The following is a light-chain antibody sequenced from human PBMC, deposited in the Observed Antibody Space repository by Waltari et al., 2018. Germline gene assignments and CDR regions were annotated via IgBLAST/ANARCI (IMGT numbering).Light chain of an antibody. CDR2: GNN. V-gene: IGLV1-40*01. CDR1: SSNIGAGFA. Sequence: QSVLTQPPSVSGAPGQRVTISCTGSSSNIGAGFAVHWYQQLPGTAPKLLIYGNNNRPSGVPYRFSGSKSGTSASLAITGLQAEDEADYYCQSYGSDWVFGGGTKLTVL. J-gene: IGLJ3*02. CDR3: QSYGSDWV.